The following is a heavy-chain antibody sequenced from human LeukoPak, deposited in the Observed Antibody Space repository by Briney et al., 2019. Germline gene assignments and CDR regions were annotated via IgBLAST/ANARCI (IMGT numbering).Heavy chain of an antibody. D-gene: IGHD6-6*01. V-gene: IGHV3-48*01. CDR3: AKDSRGASHIIAARPRGYFQH. CDR2: ISESSDTI. CDR1: GFTMSSYS. Sequence: GGSLRLSCAVSGFTMSSYSMNWVRQAPGKGLEWVSYISESSDTIYYADSVKGRFTISRDNAKNSLYLQMNSLRAEDTAVYYCAKDSRGASHIIAARPRGYFQHWGQGTLVTVSS. J-gene: IGHJ1*01.